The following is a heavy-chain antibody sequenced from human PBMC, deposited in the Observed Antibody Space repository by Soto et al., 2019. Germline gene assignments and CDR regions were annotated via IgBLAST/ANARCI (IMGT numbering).Heavy chain of an antibody. J-gene: IGHJ4*02. CDR3: ARACGSVFEF. D-gene: IGHD3-10*01. Sequence: CVRQAPGQGPEWMGRISPKNGNTNYAQNFQDRVTMTADTSSSTAYMELRGLRSDYTAKYYGARACGSVFEFWVQGTLVTV. V-gene: IGHV1-18*01. CDR2: ISPKNGNT.